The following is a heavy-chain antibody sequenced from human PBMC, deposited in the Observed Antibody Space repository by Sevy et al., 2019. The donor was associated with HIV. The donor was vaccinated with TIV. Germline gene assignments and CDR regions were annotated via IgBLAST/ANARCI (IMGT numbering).Heavy chain of an antibody. V-gene: IGHV3-23*01. D-gene: IGHD2-8*01. CDR2: LSFGCGKI. CDR1: GFAFYDYS. Sequence: GGSLRLSCAASGFAFYDYSMSWIRQAPGKGLEWVATLSFGCGKINYADPVKGRFTISGDNSKNSFYLQMDNLRVEDTALYYCAREGCTRPHDYWGQGTRVTVSS. J-gene: IGHJ4*02. CDR3: AREGCTRPHDY.